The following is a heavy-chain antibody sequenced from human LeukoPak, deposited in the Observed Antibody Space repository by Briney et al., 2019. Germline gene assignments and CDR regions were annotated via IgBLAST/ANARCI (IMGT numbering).Heavy chain of an antibody. CDR3: AKRYCSSTSCYTDYYYYMDV. V-gene: IGHV3-30*02. D-gene: IGHD2-2*02. Sequence: GGSLRLSCAACGFTFSSYGMHWVRQAPGKGLEWVAFIRYDGSNKYYADSVKGRFTISRDNSKNTLYLQMNSLRAEDTAVYYCAKRYCSSTSCYTDYYYYMDVWGKGTTVTVSS. J-gene: IGHJ6*03. CDR2: IRYDGSNK. CDR1: GFTFSSYG.